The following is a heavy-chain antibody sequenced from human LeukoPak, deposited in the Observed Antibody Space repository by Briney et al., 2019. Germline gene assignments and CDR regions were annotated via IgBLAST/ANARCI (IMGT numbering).Heavy chain of an antibody. J-gene: IGHJ6*03. CDR1: GFTFSSYG. Sequence: PGGSLRLSCAASGFTFSSYGMHWVRQAPGKGLEWVAFIRYDGSNKYYADSVKGRFTISRDNSKNTLYLQMNSLRAEDTAVYYCARGGRWLQLNAPHYYYYYYMDVWGKGTTVTISS. V-gene: IGHV3-30*02. D-gene: IGHD5-24*01. CDR2: IRYDGSNK. CDR3: ARGGRWLQLNAPHYYYYYYMDV.